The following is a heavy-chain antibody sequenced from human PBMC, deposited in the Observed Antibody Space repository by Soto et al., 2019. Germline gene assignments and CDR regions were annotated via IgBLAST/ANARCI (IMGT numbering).Heavy chain of an antibody. CDR3: ASDSPPPRE. CDR1: GYTFTSYG. Sequence: QVQLVQSGAEVKKPGASVKVSCKASGYTFTSYGISWVRQAPGQGLEWMGWISAYNGNTNYAQKLQGRVTMTTDTSTTTASMERTTLRSDDTSVHYCASDSPPPREWGQGTLVTVSS. V-gene: IGHV1-18*01. J-gene: IGHJ4*02. CDR2: ISAYNGNT.